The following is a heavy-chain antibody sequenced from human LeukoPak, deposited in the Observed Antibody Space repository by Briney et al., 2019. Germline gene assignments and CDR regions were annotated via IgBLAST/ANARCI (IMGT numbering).Heavy chain of an antibody. CDR3: AISFWNDRGAFDY. CDR1: GYSFTKYW. J-gene: IGHJ4*02. D-gene: IGHD1-1*01. V-gene: IGHV5-51*01. CDR2: IYPGDSDT. Sequence: GESLKISCKGSGYSFTKYWIGWVRQMPGKGLEWMGIIYPGDSDTRYSPSFQGQVTISADKSISTAYLQWSSLKASDTAMYYCAISFWNDRGAFDYWGQGTLVTVSS.